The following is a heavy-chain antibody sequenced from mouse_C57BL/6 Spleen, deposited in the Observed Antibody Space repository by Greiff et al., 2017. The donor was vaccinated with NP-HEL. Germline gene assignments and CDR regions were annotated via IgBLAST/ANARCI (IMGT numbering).Heavy chain of an antibody. D-gene: IGHD2-3*01. CDR3: ARHERGGYDPYYFDN. J-gene: IGHJ2*01. Sequence: EVMLVESGGDLVKPGGSLKLSCAASGFTFSSYGMSWVRQTPDKRLEWVATISSGGSYTYYPDSVKGRFTISRDNAKNTLYLQMSSLKSEDTAMYYCARHERGGYDPYYFDNWGQGTTLTVSS. CDR2: ISSGGSYT. V-gene: IGHV5-6*01. CDR1: GFTFSSYG.